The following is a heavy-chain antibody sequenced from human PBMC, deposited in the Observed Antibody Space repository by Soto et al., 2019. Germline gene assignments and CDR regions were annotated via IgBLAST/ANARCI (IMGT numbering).Heavy chain of an antibody. Sequence: EVQLVESGGGLVQPGGSLRLSCAASGFTFSSYDMHWVRQATGKGLEWVSAIGTAGDTYYPGSVKGRFTISRENAKNSLYLQMNSLRAEDTAVYYCARVPGILTGHSYYGMDVWGQGTTVTVSS. CDR1: GFTFSSYD. J-gene: IGHJ6*02. V-gene: IGHV3-13*01. CDR3: ARVPGILTGHSYYGMDV. D-gene: IGHD3-9*01. CDR2: IGTAGDT.